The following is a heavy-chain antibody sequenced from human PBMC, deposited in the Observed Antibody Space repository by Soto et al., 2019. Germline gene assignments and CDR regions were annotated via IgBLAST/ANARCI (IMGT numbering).Heavy chain of an antibody. J-gene: IGHJ4*02. Sequence: EVQLVESGGGLVQPGGSLRLSCAASGFTFSTYWMSWVRQAPGKGLEWVANIKQDGSERYYVDSVKGRFTISRDNAKNSLYLQMNSLRAEDTAVYYCARVRFLEWLFIDYWGQGTLVTVSS. CDR1: GFTFSTYW. D-gene: IGHD3-3*01. CDR3: ARVRFLEWLFIDY. CDR2: IKQDGSER. V-gene: IGHV3-7*01.